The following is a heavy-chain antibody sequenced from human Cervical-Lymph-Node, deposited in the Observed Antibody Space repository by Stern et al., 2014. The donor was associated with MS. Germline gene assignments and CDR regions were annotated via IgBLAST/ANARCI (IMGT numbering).Heavy chain of an antibody. D-gene: IGHD4-17*01. J-gene: IGHJ5*01. V-gene: IGHV4-59*01. CDR2: IYNSGST. CDR3: ARTVSHNWFDP. CDR1: GGSISYYH. Sequence: VKLVESGPGLVKSSETLSLTCTVSGGSISYYHWSWLRQSPEPGLEWIGYIYNSGSTYYNPSLKSRVTISADTSQNQFSLELRSVTAADTAVYYCARTVSHNWFDPWGQGTLVTVSS.